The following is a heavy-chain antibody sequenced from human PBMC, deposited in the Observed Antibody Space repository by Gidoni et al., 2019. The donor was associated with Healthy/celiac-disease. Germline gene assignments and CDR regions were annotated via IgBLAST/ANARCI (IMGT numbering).Heavy chain of an antibody. CDR3: ARQMGYCSGGSCYVSDY. CDR2: INPSGGST. J-gene: IGHJ4*02. CDR1: GYAFTSHY. D-gene: IGHD2-15*01. Sequence: QVQLVQSGAEVKKPGASVTVSCMASGYAFTSHYMHWVRQALGQGLEWMGIINPSGGSTSYAQKFQGRVTMTRDTSTSTVYMELSSLRSEDTAVYYCARQMGYCSGGSCYVSDYWGQGTLVTVSS. V-gene: IGHV1-46*01.